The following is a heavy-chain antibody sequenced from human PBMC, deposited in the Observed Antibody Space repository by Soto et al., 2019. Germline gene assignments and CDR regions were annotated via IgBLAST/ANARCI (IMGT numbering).Heavy chain of an antibody. CDR2: IYYSGST. Sequence: SETLSLTCTVSGGSISSYYWSWIRQPPGKGLEWIGYIYYSGSTNYNPSLKSRVTISVDTSKNQFSLKLSSVTAADTAVYYCARVRGRVESGYYYYGMDVWGQGTTVTVSS. J-gene: IGHJ6*02. CDR3: ARVRGRVESGYYYYGMDV. V-gene: IGHV4-59*01. CDR1: GGSISSYY. D-gene: IGHD1-1*01.